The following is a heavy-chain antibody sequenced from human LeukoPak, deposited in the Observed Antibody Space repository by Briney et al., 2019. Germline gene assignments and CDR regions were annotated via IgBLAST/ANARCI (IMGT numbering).Heavy chain of an antibody. CDR3: ARQAVRDFDY. V-gene: IGHV4-59*08. Sequence: SETLSLTCTVSGGSISTYYWSWIRQPPEKGLEWIGYINYSGGTSYNPSLKSRVTISVDTSKNQFSLKVNSVTAADTAVYYCARQAVRDFDYWGQGTLVTVSS. CDR1: GGSISTYY. J-gene: IGHJ4*02. CDR2: INYSGGT. D-gene: IGHD3-10*01.